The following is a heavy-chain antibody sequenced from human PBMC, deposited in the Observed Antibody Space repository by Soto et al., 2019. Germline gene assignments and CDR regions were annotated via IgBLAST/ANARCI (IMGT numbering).Heavy chain of an antibody. D-gene: IGHD3-10*01. CDR1: GGSMNSGNW. V-gene: IGHV4-4*02. CDR2: IYHTGST. CDR3: ARNMAREVTLDY. Sequence: QVQLQESGPGLVKPSENLSLTCAISGGSMNSGNWWSWVRQPPGKGLEWIGEIYHTGSTNYNPSLKTRVTISVDKSKNQFSLKMKSVTAADTAVYYCARNMAREVTLDYWGQGTLVTVSS. J-gene: IGHJ4*02.